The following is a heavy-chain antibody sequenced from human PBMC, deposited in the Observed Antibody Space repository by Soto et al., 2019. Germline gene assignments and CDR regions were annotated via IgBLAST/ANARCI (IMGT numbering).Heavy chain of an antibody. D-gene: IGHD3-10*01. J-gene: IGHJ4*02. Sequence: ASVKVSCKASGYTFTSYYMHWVRQAPGQGLEWMGIINPSGDSTSYAQKFQGRVNMNRDTSTSTVYMELSSLRSEDTAVYYCARDPQYGSGSYFLGPYFDYWGQG. V-gene: IGHV1-46*03. CDR2: INPSGDST. CDR1: GYTFTSYY. CDR3: ARDPQYGSGSYFLGPYFDY.